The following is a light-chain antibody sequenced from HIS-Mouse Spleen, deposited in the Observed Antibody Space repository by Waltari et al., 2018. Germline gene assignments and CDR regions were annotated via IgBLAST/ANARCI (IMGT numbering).Light chain of an antibody. CDR3: GTWDSSLSAWV. J-gene: IGLJ3*02. Sequence: QSVLTQPPSVSAAPGQKVTISCSGSSSNIGNNYVSWYQQLPGTAPKILIYDNNTRPSGIPDRVSGSKSGTSATLGITGLQTGDEADYYCGTWDSSLSAWVFGGGTKLTVL. CDR2: DNN. V-gene: IGLV1-51*01. CDR1: SSNIGNNY.